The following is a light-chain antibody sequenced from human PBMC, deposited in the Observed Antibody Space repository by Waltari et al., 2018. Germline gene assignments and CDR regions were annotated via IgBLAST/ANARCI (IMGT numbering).Light chain of an antibody. Sequence: ELVLTQYPATLSLSPGDRATLSCRARQSVSSYLAWYQQKPGQAPRLLIYDASNRATGIPARFSGSGSGTDFTLTISSLEPEDFAVYYCQQRSNWPTFGQGTRLEIK. CDR3: QQRSNWPT. J-gene: IGKJ5*01. CDR1: QSVSSY. CDR2: DAS. V-gene: IGKV3-11*01.